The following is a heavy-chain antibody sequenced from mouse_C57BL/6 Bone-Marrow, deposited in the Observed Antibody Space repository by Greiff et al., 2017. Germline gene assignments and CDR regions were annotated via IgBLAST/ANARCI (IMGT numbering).Heavy chain of an antibody. CDR1: GFTFSDAW. D-gene: IGHD1-1*02. V-gene: IGHV6-6*01. CDR2: IRNKANNPAT. CDR3: TSGNFDY. Sequence: EVKVEESGGGLVQPGGSMQLSCAASGFTFSDAWMDWVRQSPEKGLEWVAEIRNKANNPATYHAESVKGRFTISRDDSKSSVYLQMNSLRAEDTGIYYCTSGNFDYGGQGTTLTVSS. J-gene: IGHJ2*01.